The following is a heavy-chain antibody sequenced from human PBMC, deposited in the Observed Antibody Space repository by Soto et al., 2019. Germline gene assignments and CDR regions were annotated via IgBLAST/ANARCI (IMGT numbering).Heavy chain of an antibody. Sequence: SQTLSITCAISGDNVSSNSAARNPIRPSPSRGLEWLGRTYYRSKWYNDYTVSVKSRITINPDTSKNQLSLHLNSVTPDDTDVYYCARAKDYSSSYGMDVWGQGTTVTVSS. CDR1: GDNVSSNSAA. J-gene: IGHJ6*02. V-gene: IGHV6-1*01. CDR3: ARAKDYSSSYGMDV. D-gene: IGHD6-6*01. CDR2: TYYRSKWYN.